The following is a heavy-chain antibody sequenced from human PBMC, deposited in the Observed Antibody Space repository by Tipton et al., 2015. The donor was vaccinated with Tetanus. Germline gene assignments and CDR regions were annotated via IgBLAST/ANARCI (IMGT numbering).Heavy chain of an antibody. CDR1: GFTFTTYG. V-gene: IGHV3-23*01. Sequence: SLRLSCEGFGFTFTTYGMTWVRLAPGKGLEWVAVITGSGVGTYYSDSVKGRFTVSRDNSRNTLYLQLNSLRVEDTAVYYCATARNKVSITRLQYWGPGTLVTVSS. D-gene: IGHD3-10*01. CDR3: ATARNKVSITRLQY. J-gene: IGHJ4*02. CDR2: ITGSGVGT.